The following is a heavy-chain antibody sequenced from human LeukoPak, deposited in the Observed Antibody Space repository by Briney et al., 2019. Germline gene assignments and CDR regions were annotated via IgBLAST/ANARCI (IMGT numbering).Heavy chain of an antibody. D-gene: IGHD2-15*01. CDR2: IYYSGST. J-gene: IGHJ4*02. V-gene: IGHV4-31*03. CDR1: GGSISSGGYY. CDR3: ARHCSGGSCYSGLDY. Sequence: SETLSLTCTVSGGSISSGGYYWSWIRQHPGKGLEWIGYIYYSGSTYYNPSLKSRVTISVDTSKNQFSLKLSSVTAADTAVYYCARHCSGGSCYSGLDYWGQGTLVTVSS.